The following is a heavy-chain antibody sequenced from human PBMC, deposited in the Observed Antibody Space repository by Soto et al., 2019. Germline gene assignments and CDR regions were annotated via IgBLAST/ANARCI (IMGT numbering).Heavy chain of an antibody. D-gene: IGHD2-21*02. J-gene: IGHJ4*02. Sequence: QVQLVESGGGVVQPGRSLRLSCAASGFTFSSYGMHWVRQAPGKGLEWVAVIWYDGSNKYYADSVKGRFTISRDNSKNTLYLQMNSLRAEDTPVYYCARALGVYCGGDCALDYWGQGTLVTVSS. V-gene: IGHV3-33*01. CDR1: GFTFSSYG. CDR2: IWYDGSNK. CDR3: ARALGVYCGGDCALDY.